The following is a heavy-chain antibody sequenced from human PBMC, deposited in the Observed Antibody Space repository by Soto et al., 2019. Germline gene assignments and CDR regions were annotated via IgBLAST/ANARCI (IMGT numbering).Heavy chain of an antibody. D-gene: IGHD3-3*01. V-gene: IGHV1-8*01. CDR2: VNPNSGDT. Sequence: QVQVVQSGAEVKKPGASVKVSCKASGYTFSSYDITWVRQAAGQGLEWMGWVNPNSGDTDYAQKFQGRVTMTRDTSIRTAYMELSSLRSEDSAVYYCARKGFLGRFLDFWGQGTLVTVSS. J-gene: IGHJ4*02. CDR3: ARKGFLGRFLDF. CDR1: GYTFSSYD.